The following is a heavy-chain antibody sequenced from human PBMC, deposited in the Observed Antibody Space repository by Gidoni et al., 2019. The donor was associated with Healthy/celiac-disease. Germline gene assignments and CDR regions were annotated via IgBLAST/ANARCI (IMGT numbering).Heavy chain of an antibody. Sequence: QVQLVQSGAEVKKPGASVKVSCKASGYTFTDYYLHWVRQAPGQGLEWMGWINPNSGGTNYAQKFQGRVTMTRDTSISTAYMELRRLRSDDTDVYFCARDGADIVVVPAARGYYYGMDVWGQGTTVAVSS. CDR1: GYTFTDYY. CDR3: ARDGADIVVVPAARGYYYGMDV. CDR2: INPNSGGT. J-gene: IGHJ6*02. V-gene: IGHV1-2*02. D-gene: IGHD2-2*01.